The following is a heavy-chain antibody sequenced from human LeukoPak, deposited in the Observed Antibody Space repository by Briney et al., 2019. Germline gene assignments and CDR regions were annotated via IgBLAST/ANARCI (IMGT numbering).Heavy chain of an antibody. CDR1: GGSISSYY. CDR2: IYYSGST. CDR3: ARSEVVGPYSDQGYYWYFDL. D-gene: IGHD4-17*01. Sequence: SETLSLTCTVSGGSISSYYWSWIRQPPGKGLEWIGYIYYSGSTNYNPSLKSRVTISVDTSKSQFSLKLSSVTAADTAVYYCARSEVVGPYSDQGYYWYFDLWGRGTLVTVSS. V-gene: IGHV4-59*08. J-gene: IGHJ2*01.